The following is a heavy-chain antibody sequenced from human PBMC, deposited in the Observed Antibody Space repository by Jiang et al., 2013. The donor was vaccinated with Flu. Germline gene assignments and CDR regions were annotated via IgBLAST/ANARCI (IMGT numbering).Heavy chain of an antibody. J-gene: IGHJ2*01. V-gene: IGHV4-39*01. CDR2: IDYSGSA. CDR3: AGLAQTGIGGRGYFEI. CDR1: GGSIISDSYY. D-gene: IGHD3-9*01. Sequence: PGLVKPSETLSLTCTVSGGSIISDSYYWGWIRQPPGKGLEWIGSIDYSGSASNNPSLKSRVTLSVDTSKNQFSLNLRSVTAADTAVYWCAGLAQTGIGGRGYFEIWGRGTLVTVSS.